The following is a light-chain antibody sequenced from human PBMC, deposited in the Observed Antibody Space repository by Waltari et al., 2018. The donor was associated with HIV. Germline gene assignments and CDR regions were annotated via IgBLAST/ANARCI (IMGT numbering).Light chain of an antibody. CDR1: QSVGSN. CDR2: GAS. V-gene: IGKV3-15*01. J-gene: IGKJ4*01. Sequence: EIVMTQSPATLSVSPGERATLSCRASQSVGSNLAWYQQKPGQAPRLLIYGASTRATGFPARFSGSGSGTEFTLTISSLQSEYFAVYYCQQYNNWPLTFGGGTKVEIK. CDR3: QQYNNWPLT.